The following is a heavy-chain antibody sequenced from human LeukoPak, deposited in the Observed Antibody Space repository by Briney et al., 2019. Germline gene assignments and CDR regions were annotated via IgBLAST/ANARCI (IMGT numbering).Heavy chain of an antibody. Sequence: PSQTLSLTCAVSGGSISSGGYSWSWIRQPPGKGLEWIGYIYHSGSTYYNPSLKSRVTISVDRSKNQFSLKLSSVTAADTAVYYCARDWTTVTRALGYWGQGTLVTVSS. V-gene: IGHV4-30-2*01. D-gene: IGHD4-17*01. CDR1: GGSISSGGYS. CDR2: IYHSGST. J-gene: IGHJ4*02. CDR3: ARDWTTVTRALGY.